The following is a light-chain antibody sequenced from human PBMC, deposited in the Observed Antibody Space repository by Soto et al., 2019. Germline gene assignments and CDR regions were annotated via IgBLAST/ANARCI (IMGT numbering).Light chain of an antibody. Sequence: EIVMTQSPATLSVSPGERATLSCRASQSVRSNLAWYQQKPGQAPRLLIYGVSTRATGIPARFSGSGSETEFTLTISSLQSEDFAVYYCQQYNTWPPWTFGQGTNVEVK. V-gene: IGKV3-15*01. J-gene: IGKJ1*01. CDR1: QSVRSN. CDR2: GVS. CDR3: QQYNTWPPWT.